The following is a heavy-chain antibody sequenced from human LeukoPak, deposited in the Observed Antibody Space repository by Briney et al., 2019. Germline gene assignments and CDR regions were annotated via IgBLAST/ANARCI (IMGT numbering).Heavy chain of an antibody. D-gene: IGHD2-2*01. V-gene: IGHV4-34*01. CDR1: GGSFSGYY. CDR2: INHSGST. J-gene: IGHJ5*02. Sequence: SETLSLTCAVYGGSFSGYYWSWIHQPPGKGLEWIGEINHSGSTNYNPSLKSRVTISVDTSKNQFSLKLSSVTAADTAVYYCARGGCSSTSCYYGGYGAWFDPWGQGTLVTVSS. CDR3: ARGGCSSTSCYYGGYGAWFDP.